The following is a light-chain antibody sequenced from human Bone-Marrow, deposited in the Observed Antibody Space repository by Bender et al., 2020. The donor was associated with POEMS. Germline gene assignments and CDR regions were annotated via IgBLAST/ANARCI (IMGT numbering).Light chain of an antibody. Sequence: QSALTQPPSVSGSPGQSVTISCTGTSSDVGTFNRVSWYQQPPGTAPNLVIYEVNNRPSGVPDRFSGSKSGNTASLTISGLQAEDEADYYCCSYTSSNTWVFGTGTKVTVL. CDR2: EVN. J-gene: IGLJ1*01. V-gene: IGLV2-18*02. CDR3: CSYTSSNTWV. CDR1: SSDVGTFNR.